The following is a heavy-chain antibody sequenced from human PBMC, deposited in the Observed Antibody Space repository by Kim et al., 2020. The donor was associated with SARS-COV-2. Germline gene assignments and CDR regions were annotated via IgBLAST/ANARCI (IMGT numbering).Heavy chain of an antibody. CDR2: INHRGVT. J-gene: IGHJ2*01. Sequence: SETLSLTCALYGGSFSDYFSSWIRQPPGKGLEWIAEINHRGVTNYNPSLKSRVTISIDTSNNQFSLKLNSLTAADTAIYYCARGKNAGPSWYFDLWGRGTLVIVSS. CDR1: GGSFSDYF. D-gene: IGHD2-8*01. CDR3: ARGKNAGPSWYFDL. V-gene: IGHV4-34*01.